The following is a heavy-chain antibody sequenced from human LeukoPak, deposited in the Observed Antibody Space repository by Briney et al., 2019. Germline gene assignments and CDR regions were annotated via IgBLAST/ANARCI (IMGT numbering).Heavy chain of an antibody. D-gene: IGHD2-2*02. J-gene: IGHJ5*02. V-gene: IGHV4-34*01. Sequence: PSETLSLTCAVYGGSFSGYYWSWIRQPPGKGLEWIGEINHSGSTNYNPSLKSRVTISVDTSKNQFSLKLSSVTAADTAVYYCARGRGRRVPAAIFYWFDPWGQGTLVTVSS. CDR3: ARGRGRRVPAAIFYWFDP. CDR1: GGSFSGYY. CDR2: INHSGST.